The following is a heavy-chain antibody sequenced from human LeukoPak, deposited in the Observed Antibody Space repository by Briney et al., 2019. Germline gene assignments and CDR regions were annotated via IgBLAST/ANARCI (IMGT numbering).Heavy chain of an antibody. CDR1: GFTFSSYS. CDR2: ISSSSSYI. V-gene: IGHV3-21*01. D-gene: IGHD2-2*01. J-gene: IGHJ4*02. Sequence: GGSLRLSRAASGFTFSSYSMNWVRQAPGKGLEWVSSISSSSSYIYYADSVKGRFTISRDNAKNSLYLQMNSLRAEDTAVYYCARGHCSSTSCYRFMDYWGQGTLVTVSS. CDR3: ARGHCSSTSCYRFMDY.